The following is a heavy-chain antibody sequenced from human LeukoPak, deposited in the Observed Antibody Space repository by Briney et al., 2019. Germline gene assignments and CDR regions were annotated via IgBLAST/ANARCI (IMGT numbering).Heavy chain of an antibody. CDR3: ARGIPEHGTGAFAI. J-gene: IGHJ3*02. CDR2: IDYSGST. CDR1: GASISSFY. D-gene: IGHD6-13*01. Sequence: PSEPLSLTCTVSGASISSFYWTWIRQPPGKGLEWIGYIDYSGSTNYNTALQSRVTISAETSKNQVSLKLSSVTAADTAVYYCARGIPEHGTGAFAIWGQGTMVTVSS. V-gene: IGHV4-59*01.